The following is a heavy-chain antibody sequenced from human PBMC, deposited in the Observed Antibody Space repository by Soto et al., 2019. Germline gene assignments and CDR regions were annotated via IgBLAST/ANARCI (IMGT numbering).Heavy chain of an antibody. D-gene: IGHD3-10*01. CDR2: IYYSGST. V-gene: IGHV4-59*12. CDR3: ARETGPAGAYYGSGSYYNNPGGVLGMDV. CDR1: GGSISSYY. Sequence: SETLSLTCTFSGGSISSYYWSLIRQPPGKGLEWIGYIYYSGSTSYNPSLKGRVTISLETSKSQFSLRLSSVTAADTAVYYCARETGPAGAYYGSGSYYNNPGGVLGMDVWGQGTTVTVSS. J-gene: IGHJ6*02.